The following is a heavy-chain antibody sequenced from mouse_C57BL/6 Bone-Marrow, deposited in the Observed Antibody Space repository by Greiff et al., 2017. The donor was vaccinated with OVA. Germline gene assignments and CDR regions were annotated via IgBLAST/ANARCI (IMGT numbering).Heavy chain of an antibody. CDR3: AYYDYDVAWFAY. Sequence: EVNVVESVAELVRPGASVKLSCTASGFNIKNTYMHWVKQRPEQGLEWIGRIDPANGNTKYAPKFQGKATITADTSSNTAYLQLSSLTSEDTAIYYCAYYDYDVAWFAYWGQGTLVTVSA. J-gene: IGHJ3*01. CDR1: GFNIKNTY. D-gene: IGHD2-4*01. V-gene: IGHV14-3*01. CDR2: IDPANGNT.